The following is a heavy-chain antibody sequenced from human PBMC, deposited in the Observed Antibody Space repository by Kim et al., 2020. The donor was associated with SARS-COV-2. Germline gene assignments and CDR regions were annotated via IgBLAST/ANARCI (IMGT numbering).Heavy chain of an antibody. CDR2: IYYSGST. D-gene: IGHD1-26*01. V-gene: IGHV4-39*01. CDR1: GGSISSSSYY. CDR3: ARDSGSYYLYYYYGMDV. Sequence: SETLSLTCTVSGGSISSSSYYWGWIRQPPGKGLEWIGSIYYSGSTYYNPSLKSRVTISVDTSKNQFSLKLSSVTAADTAVYYCARDSGSYYLYYYYGMDVWGQGTTVTVSS. J-gene: IGHJ6*02.